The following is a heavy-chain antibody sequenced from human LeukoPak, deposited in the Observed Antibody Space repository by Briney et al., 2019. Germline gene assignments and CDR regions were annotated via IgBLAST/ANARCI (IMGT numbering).Heavy chain of an antibody. Sequence: GGSLRLSCAASGFTFSGSAMHWVRQASGKGLEWVGRIRSKANSYATAYAASVKGRFTISRDDSKNTAYLQMNSLRAEDTAVYYCARGPGRWDRYYYMDVWGKGTTVTVSS. CDR2: IRSKANSYAT. J-gene: IGHJ6*03. CDR3: ARGPGRWDRYYYMDV. CDR1: GFTFSGSA. D-gene: IGHD3-10*01. V-gene: IGHV3-73*01.